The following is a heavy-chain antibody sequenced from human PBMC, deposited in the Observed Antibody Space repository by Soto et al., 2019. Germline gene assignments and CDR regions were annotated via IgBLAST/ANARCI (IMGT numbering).Heavy chain of an antibody. J-gene: IGHJ6*02. CDR1: GGSISSSSYY. V-gene: IGHV4-39*01. D-gene: IGHD6-13*01. CDR2: IYYSGST. Sequence: SETLSLTCTVSGGSISSSSYYWGWIRQPPGKGLEWIGSIYYSGSTYYNPSLKSRVTISVDTSKNQFSLKLSSVTAADTAVYYCARSPIAAAGRYYYYSYGMDVWGQGTTVTVSS. CDR3: ARSPIAAAGRYYYYSYGMDV.